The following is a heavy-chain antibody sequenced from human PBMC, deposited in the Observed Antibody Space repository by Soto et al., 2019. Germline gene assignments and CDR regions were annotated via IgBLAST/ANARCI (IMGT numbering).Heavy chain of an antibody. CDR2: IHCGNGDT. J-gene: IGHJ4*02. D-gene: IGHD6-19*01. Sequence: QVHLVQSGPEEKNPGASVKISCKASGYTLTDHAMQWVRQAPGHSLEWMGWIHCGNGDTKYSREFQGGVTITRDASASTVYMDLSSLRYEDTAVYYCARRSGRNGIDFWGQGTLVTVSP. CDR1: GYTLTDHA. CDR3: ARRSGRNGIDF. V-gene: IGHV1-3*05.